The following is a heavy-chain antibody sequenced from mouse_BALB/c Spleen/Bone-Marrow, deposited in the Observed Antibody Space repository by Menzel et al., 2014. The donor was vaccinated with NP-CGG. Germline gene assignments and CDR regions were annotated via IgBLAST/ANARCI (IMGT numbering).Heavy chain of an antibody. D-gene: IGHD2-4*01. CDR1: GFNIKDIY. J-gene: IGHJ1*01. Sequence: VQLQHSGAELVKPGASVKLSCTASGFNIKDIYMHWVKQRPEQGLEWIGRIDPANGTTKYDPKFQGKATITADTSSNTAYLQLSSLTAEDTAVYYCARYDYGWYFSVWGAGTTVTVSS. V-gene: IGHV14-3*02. CDR3: ARYDYGWYFSV. CDR2: IDPANGTT.